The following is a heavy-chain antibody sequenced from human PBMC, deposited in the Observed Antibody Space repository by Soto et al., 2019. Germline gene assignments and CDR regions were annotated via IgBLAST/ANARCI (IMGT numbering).Heavy chain of an antibody. V-gene: IGHV3-23*01. CDR1: IFTFSSDG. J-gene: IGHJ6*02. D-gene: IGHD3-22*01. CDR3: AKSYYYDGSGPYGMDV. Sequence: GGSLRLSCAASIFTFSSDGMSWVRQAPGKGLEWVSSISASGGSTYYADSVKGRFTISRDNSKNTVFLQMRSLRAEDTAVYYCAKSYYYDGSGPYGMDVWGQGTPVTVSS. CDR2: ISASGGST.